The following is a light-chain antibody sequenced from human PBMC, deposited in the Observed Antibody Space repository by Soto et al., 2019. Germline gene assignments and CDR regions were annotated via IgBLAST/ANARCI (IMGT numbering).Light chain of an antibody. CDR3: QQYDDLPIT. Sequence: DIPMTQSPSSLSASVGDRVTINCQASQDINNYLNWYQQKPGKAPKLLIYDAANLETGVPSRFSGSGSGTDFSLTITSLQPEDIGTYYCQQYDDLPITFGQGTRLEIK. J-gene: IGKJ5*01. V-gene: IGKV1-33*01. CDR2: DAA. CDR1: QDINNY.